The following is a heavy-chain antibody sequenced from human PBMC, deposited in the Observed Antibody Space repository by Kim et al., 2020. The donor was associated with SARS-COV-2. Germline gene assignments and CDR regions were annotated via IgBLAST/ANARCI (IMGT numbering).Heavy chain of an antibody. D-gene: IGHD3-16*01. J-gene: IGHJ6*02. CDR2: ISWNSGSI. Sequence: GGSLRLSCAASGFTFDDYAMHWVRQAPGKGLEWVSGISWNSGSIGYADSVKGRFPISRDNAKNSLYLQMNSLRAEDTALYYCAKDKDGSIGGGMDVWGQGTTVTVSS. V-gene: IGHV3-9*01. CDR3: AKDKDGSIGGGMDV. CDR1: GFTFDDYA.